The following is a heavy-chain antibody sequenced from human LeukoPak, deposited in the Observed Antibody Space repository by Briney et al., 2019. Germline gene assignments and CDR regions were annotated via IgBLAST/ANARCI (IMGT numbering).Heavy chain of an antibody. V-gene: IGHV1-24*01. CDR1: GYTLTELS. CDR2: FDPEDGET. D-gene: IGHD5-18*01. Sequence: ASVKVSCKVSGYTLTELSMHWVRQAPGKGLEWMGGFDPEDGETIYAQKFQGRVTMTEDTSTDTAYMELSSLRSEDTAEYYCATDMRYSYGFGDYWGQGTLVTVSS. CDR3: ATDMRYSYGFGDY. J-gene: IGHJ4*02.